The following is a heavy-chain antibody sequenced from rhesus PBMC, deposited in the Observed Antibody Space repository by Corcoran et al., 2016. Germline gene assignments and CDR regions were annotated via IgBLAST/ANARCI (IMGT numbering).Heavy chain of an antibody. D-gene: IGHD1-26*01. CDR2: FFGSNMTT. J-gene: IGHJ1*01. CDR1: GGSISDSYL. Sequence: QVQLQESGPGVVKPSETLSLSCAVSGGSISDSYLWSWNRQPPGKGLEWIGYFFGSNMTTKYNPSLQSLVTISRDTSKNQFSLKLSSVTAADTAVYYCARGEVPVGRTTEYFEFWGQGALVTVSS. V-gene: IGHV4S10*01. CDR3: ARGEVPVGRTTEYFEF.